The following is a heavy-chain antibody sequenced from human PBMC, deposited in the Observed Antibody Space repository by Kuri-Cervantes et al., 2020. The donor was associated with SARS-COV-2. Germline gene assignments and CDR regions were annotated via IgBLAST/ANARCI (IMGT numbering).Heavy chain of an antibody. D-gene: IGHD3-22*01. Sequence: ASVKVSCKASGYTFTSYAMHWVRQAPGQRLEWMGWINAGNGNTKYSRKFQGRVTMTEDTSTDTAYMELSSLRSEDTAVYYCATAGYTYYYDSRFDCWGQGTLVTVSS. CDR3: ATAGYTYYYDSRFDC. CDR1: GYTFTSYA. J-gene: IGHJ4*02. V-gene: IGHV1-3*01. CDR2: INAGNGNT.